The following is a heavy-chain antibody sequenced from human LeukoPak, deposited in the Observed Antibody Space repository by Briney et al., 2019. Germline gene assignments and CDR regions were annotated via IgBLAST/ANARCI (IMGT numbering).Heavy chain of an antibody. CDR1: GGSISSSSYY. V-gene: IGHV4-39*07. CDR3: ARVHYYDSSGIDY. Sequence: SETLSLTCTVSGGSISSSSYYWGWIRQPPGKGLEWIGSIYYSGTTYYNPSLKSRVIISVDTSKNQFSLKLSSVTAADTAVYYCARVHYYDSSGIDYWGQGTLVTVSS. D-gene: IGHD3-22*01. CDR2: IYYSGTT. J-gene: IGHJ4*02.